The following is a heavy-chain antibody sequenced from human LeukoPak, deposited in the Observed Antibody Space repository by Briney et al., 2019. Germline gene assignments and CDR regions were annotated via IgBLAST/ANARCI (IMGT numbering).Heavy chain of an antibody. Sequence: GGSLRLSCGASGFTFSNYEMNWVRQAPGMGLEWVSYISDSGSTIYYADSVRGRFTISRDNAKNSLYLQMNSLRAEDTAVYYCARVSYFGSAGFDYWGQGTLVTVSS. CDR2: ISDSGSTI. CDR3: ARVSYFGSAGFDY. D-gene: IGHD2-21*01. J-gene: IGHJ4*02. V-gene: IGHV3-48*03. CDR1: GFTFSNYE.